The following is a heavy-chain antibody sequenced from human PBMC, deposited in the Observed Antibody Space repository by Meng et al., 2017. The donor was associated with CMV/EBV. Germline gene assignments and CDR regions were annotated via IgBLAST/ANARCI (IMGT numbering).Heavy chain of an antibody. V-gene: IGHV3-48*04. CDR3: ASRAYCGGDCFDAFDI. Sequence: GESLKISCAASGFTFSSYSMNWVRQAPGKGPEWVSYISSSSSTIYYADSVKGRFTISRDNAKNSLYLQMNSLRAEDTAVYYCASRAYCGGDCFDAFDIWGQGTMVTVSS. J-gene: IGHJ3*02. CDR1: GFTFSSYS. CDR2: ISSSSSTI. D-gene: IGHD2-21*01.